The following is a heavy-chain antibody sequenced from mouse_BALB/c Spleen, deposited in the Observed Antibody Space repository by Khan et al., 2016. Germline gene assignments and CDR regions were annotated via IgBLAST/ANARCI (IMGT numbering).Heavy chain of an antibody. Sequence: EVKLLESGGGLVQPGGSLKLSCAASGFDFSRYWMSWVRQAPGKGLEWLGEINPDSSTINYTPSLKDKLIISRDNANYTLYLQMRKVRSEDTALYYCAITFWYFGVWGAGTTVTVSS. J-gene: IGHJ1*01. CDR1: GFDFSRYW. D-gene: IGHD2-4*01. CDR2: INPDSSTI. CDR3: AITFWYFGV. V-gene: IGHV4-1*02.